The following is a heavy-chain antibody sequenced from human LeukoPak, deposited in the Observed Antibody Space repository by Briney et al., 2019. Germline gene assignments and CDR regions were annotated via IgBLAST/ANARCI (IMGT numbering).Heavy chain of an antibody. J-gene: IGHJ4*02. D-gene: IGHD1-7*01. CDR2: INPDTGGT. V-gene: IGHV1-2*02. CDR3: ARDPMSGTKRIDY. Sequence: ASVTVFCKTSGYTFTNYYVHWVRQAPGQGLEWMGWINPDTGGTNYAQNFQGRVTMTRDTSISTAYMELGRLTSDDTAVYYCARDPMSGTKRIDYWGQGALVTVSS. CDR1: GYTFTNYY.